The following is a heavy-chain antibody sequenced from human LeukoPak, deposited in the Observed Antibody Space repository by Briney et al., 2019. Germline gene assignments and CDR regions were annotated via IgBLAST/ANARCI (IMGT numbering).Heavy chain of an antibody. CDR3: ARHITMIVVVNYYYGMDV. CDR2: IIPIFGTA. J-gene: IGHJ6*02. V-gene: IGHV1-69*13. CDR1: GGTFSSYA. Sequence: SVKVSCKTSGGTFSSYAISWVRQAPGQGLEWMGGIIPIFGTANYAQKFQGRVTITADESTSTAYMELSSLRSEDTAVYYCARHITMIVVVNYYYGMDVWGQGATVTVSS. D-gene: IGHD3-22*01.